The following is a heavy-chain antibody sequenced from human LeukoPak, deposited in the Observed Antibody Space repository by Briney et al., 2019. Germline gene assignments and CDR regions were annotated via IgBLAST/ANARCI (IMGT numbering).Heavy chain of an antibody. V-gene: IGHV1-2*06. CDR3: ARDSRVSGDY. D-gene: IGHD6-13*01. J-gene: IGHJ4*02. Sequence: GASVKVSCKASGYTFTGYYMHWVRQAPGQGLEWMGRIDPNSGGTKYAQKFQGRVTMTRDTSISTAYMELSSLTSDDMAVYYCARDSRVSGDYWGQGTLVTVSS. CDR1: GYTFTGYY. CDR2: IDPNSGGT.